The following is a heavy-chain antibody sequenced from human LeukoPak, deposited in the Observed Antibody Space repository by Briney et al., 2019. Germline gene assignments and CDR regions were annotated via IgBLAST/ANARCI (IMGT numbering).Heavy chain of an antibody. J-gene: IGHJ4*02. CDR2: ISAYNGNT. D-gene: IGHD2-2*01. CDR1: GYTFTSYG. Sequence: ASVKVSCKASGYTFTSYGISWVRQAPGQGLEWMGWISAYNGNTNYAQKFQGRVTMTRDTSISTAYMELSRLRSDDTAVYYCARDCSSTSCQGNYWGQGTLVTVSS. CDR3: ARDCSSTSCQGNY. V-gene: IGHV1-18*01.